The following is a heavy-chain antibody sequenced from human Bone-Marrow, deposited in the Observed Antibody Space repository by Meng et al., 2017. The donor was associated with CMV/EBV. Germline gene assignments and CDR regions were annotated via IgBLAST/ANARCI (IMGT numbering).Heavy chain of an antibody. V-gene: IGHV1-18*01. D-gene: IGHD2-2*01. CDR1: YTVTSYG. Sequence: YTVTSYGISWVRPAPGQGLEWMGWISADNGNTNYAQKLQGRVTMTTDTSTSTAYMELRSLRSDDTAVYYCARVFCSSTSCAGRFDPWGQGTLVTVSS. J-gene: IGHJ5*02. CDR2: ISADNGNT. CDR3: ARVFCSSTSCAGRFDP.